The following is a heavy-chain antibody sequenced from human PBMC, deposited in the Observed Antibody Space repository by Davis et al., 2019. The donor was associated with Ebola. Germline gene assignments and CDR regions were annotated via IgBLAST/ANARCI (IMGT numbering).Heavy chain of an antibody. V-gene: IGHV3-15*07. CDR3: ATGGYFFDY. CDR1: GFTFSNAW. D-gene: IGHD2-15*01. J-gene: IGHJ4*02. Sequence: GESLKISCVTSGFTFSNAWMNWVRQAPGKGLEWVGRIKSKYDGGTIEYAAPVKGRFTISRDDSKNTLYLQMNGLETEDTAVYFCATGGYFFDYWGQGTLVIVSS. CDR2: IKSKYDGGTI.